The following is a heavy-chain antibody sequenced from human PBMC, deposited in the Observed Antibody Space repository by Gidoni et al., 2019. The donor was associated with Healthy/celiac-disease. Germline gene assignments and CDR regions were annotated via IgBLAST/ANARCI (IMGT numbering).Heavy chain of an antibody. Sequence: QLQLQESGPGLVKPSETLSLTCTVSGGSISSSSYYWGWIRQPPGKGLEWIGSIDYSGSTYYNPSLKSRVTISVDTSNNQFFLKLSSVTAADTAVYYCASLQSFYSSSWYVPAIYWGQGTLVTVSS. V-gene: IGHV4-39*07. CDR1: GGSISSSSYY. J-gene: IGHJ4*02. D-gene: IGHD6-13*01. CDR2: IDYSGST. CDR3: ASLQSFYSSSWYVPAIY.